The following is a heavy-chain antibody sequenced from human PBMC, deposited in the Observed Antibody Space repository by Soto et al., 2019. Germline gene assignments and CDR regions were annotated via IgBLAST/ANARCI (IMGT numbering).Heavy chain of an antibody. CDR3: AMQRGGVVY. J-gene: IGHJ4*02. D-gene: IGHD6-25*01. CDR1: GYSFTGNS. V-gene: IGHV1-2*02. CDR2: INPNNGGT. Sequence: QVHLVQSGAEVKKPGASVKVSCKASGYSFTGNSMHWVRQAPGQGLEWMGWINPNNGGTNYAQKFQGMVTMTRDTSISTAYMDLSRLRSDDTAVYSCAMQRGGVVYWGQGTLVTVSS.